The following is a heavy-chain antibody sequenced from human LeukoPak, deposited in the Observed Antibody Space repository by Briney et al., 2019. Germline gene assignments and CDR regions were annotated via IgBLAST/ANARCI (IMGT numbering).Heavy chain of an antibody. J-gene: IGHJ4*02. CDR1: GFTFRNYV. CDR3: ASSGSYRFDY. V-gene: IGHV3-30-3*01. Sequence: GGSLRLSCAASGFTFRNYVIHWVRQAPGKGLEWVAVTSSDLNVKLYADSVKGRFTISRDNSRSTLYLQMNSLRPEDTAVYYCASSGSYRFDYWGQGTLVTVSS. CDR2: TSSDLNVK. D-gene: IGHD1-26*01.